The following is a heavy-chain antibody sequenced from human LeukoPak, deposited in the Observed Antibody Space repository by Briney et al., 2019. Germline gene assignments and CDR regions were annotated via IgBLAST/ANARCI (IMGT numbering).Heavy chain of an antibody. V-gene: IGHV3-7*03. D-gene: IGHD1-26*01. J-gene: IGHJ5*02. CDR1: GFTFSDKW. CDR3: ARVGWELLNLHFGP. Sequence: TGGSLRLSCVGSGFTFSDKWMSWVRQAPGKGPEWVASIKKDGSQKYYVDSVKGRFTISRDNAQNSLYLQMSSLRVEDTAIYSCARVGWELLNLHFGPWGQGTLVTVSS. CDR2: IKKDGSQK.